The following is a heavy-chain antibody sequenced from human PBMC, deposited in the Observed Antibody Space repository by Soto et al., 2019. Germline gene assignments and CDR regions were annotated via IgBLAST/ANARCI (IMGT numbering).Heavy chain of an antibody. V-gene: IGHV3-23*01. J-gene: IGHJ4*02. CDR3: AKGDATEYSSSWYYFDY. CDR2: ISGSGGST. D-gene: IGHD6-13*01. Sequence: GGSLRLSCTASGFTFSSYAMSWVRQAPGKGLEWVSAISGSGGSTYYADSVKGRFTISRDNSKNTLYLQMNSLRAEDTAVYYCAKGDATEYSSSWYYFDYWGQGTLVTVSS. CDR1: GFTFSSYA.